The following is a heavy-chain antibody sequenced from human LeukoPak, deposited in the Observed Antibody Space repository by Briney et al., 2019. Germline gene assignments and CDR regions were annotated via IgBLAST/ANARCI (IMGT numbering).Heavy chain of an antibody. V-gene: IGHV3-21*06. CDR1: GFSLRAYT. Sequence: PGGSLRLSCAASGFSLRAYTTNWVRQAPGKGLEWVSSVNPSHAYQFYADSVKGRFTISRDNVKNSLFLQMDSLRAEDTAVYYCARDRPEPSNAWYYYDSSGYSYFQHWGQGTLVTVSS. CDR2: VNPSHAYQ. D-gene: IGHD3-22*01. CDR3: ARDRPEPSNAWYYYDSSGYSYFQH. J-gene: IGHJ1*01.